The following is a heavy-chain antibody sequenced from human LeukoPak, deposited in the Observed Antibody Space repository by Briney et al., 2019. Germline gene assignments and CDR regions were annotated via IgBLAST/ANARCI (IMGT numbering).Heavy chain of an antibody. V-gene: IGHV1-69*01. J-gene: IGHJ3*02. CDR3: ARGPSDDYGDYNTFDI. CDR2: IIPMFGIA. CDR1: GGTFTNHV. Sequence: SVKVSCKASGGTFTNHVFSWVRQAPGQGLEWMGGIIPMFGIANYAQKFQDRVAITADEFANTAYMELSSLRSEDTAVYYCARGPSDDYGDYNTFDIWGQGTMVTVSS. D-gene: IGHD4-17*01.